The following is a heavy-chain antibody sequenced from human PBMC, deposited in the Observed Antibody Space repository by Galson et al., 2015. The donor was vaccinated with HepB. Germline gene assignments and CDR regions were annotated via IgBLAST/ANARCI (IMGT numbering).Heavy chain of an antibody. CDR3: AKDLRFDRYQLRYTVDCTLDY. D-gene: IGHD2-2*02. V-gene: IGHV3-30*18. Sequence: SLRLSCAASGFTFSSHGMHWVRQAPGKGLEWVAVISYDGSNKYYADSVKGRFTISRDNSTNTLYLQMNSLRAEDTAVYYCAKDLRFDRYQLRYTVDCTLDYWGQGTLVTVSS. J-gene: IGHJ4*02. CDR2: ISYDGSNK. CDR1: GFTFSSHG.